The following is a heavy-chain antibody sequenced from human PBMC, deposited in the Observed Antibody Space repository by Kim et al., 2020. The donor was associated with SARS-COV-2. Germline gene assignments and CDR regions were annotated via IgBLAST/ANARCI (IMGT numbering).Heavy chain of an antibody. Sequence: GGSLRLSCAASGFTFGSYLMTWVRQAPGKGLEWVANIKQDGTQQYYVDSVRGRFTVSRDGANMYLQMNSLRAEDTAVYYCARTLTGTTESFEYWGRGTLVTVSS. CDR3: ARTLTGTTESFEY. J-gene: IGHJ1*01. CDR1: GFTFGSYL. V-gene: IGHV3-7*03. CDR2: IKQDGTQQ. D-gene: IGHD3-9*01.